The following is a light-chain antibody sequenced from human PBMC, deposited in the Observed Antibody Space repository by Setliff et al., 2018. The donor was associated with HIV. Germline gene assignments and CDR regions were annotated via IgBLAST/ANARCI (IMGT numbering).Light chain of an antibody. CDR1: SSDVGGYHY. CDR2: DVG. J-gene: IGLJ1*01. Sequence: QSALAQPRSVSGSPGQSVTISCTGSSSDVGGYHYVSWYQQHPGKAPKLMIYDVGKRPSGVPDRFSGSKSGNTASLTISGLQAEDEADYYCCAYAGNPYGFGTGTKVTVL. CDR3: CAYAGNPYG. V-gene: IGLV2-11*01.